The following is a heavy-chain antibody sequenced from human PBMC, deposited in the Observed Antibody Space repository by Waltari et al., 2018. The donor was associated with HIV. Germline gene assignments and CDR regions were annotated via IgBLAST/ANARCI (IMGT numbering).Heavy chain of an antibody. CDR1: GYTFTSYD. V-gene: IGHV1-8*01. Sequence: QVQLVQSGAEVKKPGASVKVSCKASGYTFTSYDINWVRQANGQGLEWMGWMSANSGNKGYAQKFQGRVTMTRNTSISTAYMELSSLRSDDTAVYYCARVGYCSSTSCYYYYYGMDVLGQGPT. D-gene: IGHD2-2*01. CDR3: ARVGYCSSTSCYYYYYGMDV. CDR2: MSANSGNK. J-gene: IGHJ6*02.